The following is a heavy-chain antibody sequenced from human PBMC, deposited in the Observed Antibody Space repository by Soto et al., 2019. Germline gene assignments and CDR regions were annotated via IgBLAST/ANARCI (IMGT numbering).Heavy chain of an antibody. CDR1: GGSISSSSYY. CDR3: ARQWAIGVLAARPFDY. Sequence: QLQLQESGPGLVKPSETLSLTCTVSGGSISSSSYYWGWIRQPPGKGLEWIGSIYYSGSTYYNPSLQSRVTISVDTSKNQFALKLSSVTAADTAVYYCARQWAIGVLAARPFDYWGQGTLVTVSS. V-gene: IGHV4-39*01. J-gene: IGHJ4*02. CDR2: IYYSGST. D-gene: IGHD6-6*01.